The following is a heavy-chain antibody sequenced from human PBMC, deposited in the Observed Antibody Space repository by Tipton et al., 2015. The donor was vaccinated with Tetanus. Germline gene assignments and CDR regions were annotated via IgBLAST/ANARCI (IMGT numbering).Heavy chain of an antibody. CDR3: ARDRYYDILTGYYGVGVDRLYGMDV. CDR2: IYYSGST. CDR1: GGSISSGGYY. J-gene: IGHJ6*02. V-gene: IGHV4-31*03. Sequence: TLSLTCTVSGGSISSGGYYWSWIRQHPGKGLEWIGYIYYSGSTYYNPSLKSRVTISVDTSKNQFSLKLSSVTVADTAVYYCARDRYYDILTGYYGVGVDRLYGMDVWGQGTTVTVSS. D-gene: IGHD3-9*01.